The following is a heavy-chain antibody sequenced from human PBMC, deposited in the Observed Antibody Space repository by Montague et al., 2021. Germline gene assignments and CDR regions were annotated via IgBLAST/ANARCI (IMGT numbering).Heavy chain of an antibody. CDR1: GGSISSTSYY. J-gene: IGHJ3*02. CDR3: ARRMGFVVVTEHDAFDI. CDR2: IYHSGST. Sequence: SETLSLTCTVSGGSISSTSYYWGWIRQPPGTGLEWIGSIYHSGSTYYNPSLKSRVTVSADTSKNQFSLRLRSVTAADTAVYYCARRMGFVVVTEHDAFDIWGQGTMVTVSS. V-gene: IGHV4-39*01. D-gene: IGHD2-21*02.